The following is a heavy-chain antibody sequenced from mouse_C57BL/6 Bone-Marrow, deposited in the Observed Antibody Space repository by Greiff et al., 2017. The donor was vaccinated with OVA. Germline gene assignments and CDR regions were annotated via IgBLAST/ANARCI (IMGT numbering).Heavy chain of an antibody. J-gene: IGHJ3*01. D-gene: IGHD2-3*01. V-gene: IGHV1-80*01. CDR3: ARLDGYYEGFAY. CDR2: IYPGDGDT. Sequence: VKLQESGAELVKPGASVKISCKASGYAFSSYWMNWVKQRPGKGLEWIGQIYPGDGDTNYNGKFKGKATLTADKSSSTAYMQLSSLTSEDSAVYFCARLDGYYEGFAYWGQGTLVTVSA. CDR1: GYAFSSYW.